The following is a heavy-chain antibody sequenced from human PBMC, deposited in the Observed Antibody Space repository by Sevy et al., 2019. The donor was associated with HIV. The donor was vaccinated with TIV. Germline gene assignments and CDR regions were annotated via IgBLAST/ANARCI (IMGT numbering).Heavy chain of an antibody. J-gene: IGHJ4*02. Sequence: SETLSLTCTISGASISYYYWSWIRRPPGKGLEWIGYIYHSGTTNYNPSLKSRVSISVDMSKNQFSLKLTSVTAADTAMYYCARDHAGGGIVNWGQGTLVTVSS. V-gene: IGHV4-59*01. D-gene: IGHD2-15*01. CDR1: GASISYYY. CDR2: IYHSGTT. CDR3: ARDHAGGGIVN.